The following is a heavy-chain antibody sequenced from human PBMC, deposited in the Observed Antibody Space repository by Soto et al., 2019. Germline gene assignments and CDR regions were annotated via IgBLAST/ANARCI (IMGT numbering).Heavy chain of an antibody. J-gene: IGHJ4*02. CDR1: GFTFSSYE. CDR2: ISSTGNTI. Sequence: EVQLVESGGGFLQPGGSLRLSCAASGFTFSSYEMNWVRQAPGKGLEWVSHISSTGNTIYYADSVKGRFTISRDNAKNSLYLQMASLRAEDTAVYFCARAPYGDYFDYWGQGTLVTVSS. V-gene: IGHV3-48*03. D-gene: IGHD4-17*01. CDR3: ARAPYGDYFDY.